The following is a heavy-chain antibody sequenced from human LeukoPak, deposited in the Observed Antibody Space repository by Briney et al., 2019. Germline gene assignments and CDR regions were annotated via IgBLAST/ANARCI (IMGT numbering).Heavy chain of an antibody. CDR2: ISWNSGSI. Sequence: GGSLRLSCAASGFTFSTYGMHWVRQAPGKGLEWVSGISWNSGSIAYVDSVKGRFTISRDNAKNSLYLQMNSLRAEDTAWYYCVKDINRNDYFFDYWGQGTLVTVSS. CDR3: VKDINRNDYFFDY. CDR1: GFTFSTYG. D-gene: IGHD2/OR15-2a*01. J-gene: IGHJ4*02. V-gene: IGHV3-9*01.